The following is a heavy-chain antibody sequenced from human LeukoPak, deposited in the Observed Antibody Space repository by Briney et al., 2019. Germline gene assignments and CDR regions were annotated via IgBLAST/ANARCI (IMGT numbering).Heavy chain of an antibody. CDR3: ARARDSGSYPYYYYMDV. CDR2: IYYSGST. J-gene: IGHJ6*03. Sequence: SETLSLTCTVSGGSISSSSYYWSWIRQPPGKGLEWIGYIYYSGSTNYNPSLKSRVTISVDTSKNQFSLKLSSVTAADTAVYYCARARDSGSYPYYYYMDVWGKGTTVTVSS. D-gene: IGHD1-26*01. CDR1: GGSISSSSYY. V-gene: IGHV4-61*01.